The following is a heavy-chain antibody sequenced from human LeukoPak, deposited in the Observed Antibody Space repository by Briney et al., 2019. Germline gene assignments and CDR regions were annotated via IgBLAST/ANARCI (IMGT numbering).Heavy chain of an antibody. V-gene: IGHV1-3*01. CDR2: INAGNGNT. CDR3: ARIVVVPAAEGWFDP. J-gene: IGHJ5*02. Sequence: ASVKVSCKASGYTFTSYAMHWVRQAPGQRLEWMGWINAGNGNTKYSQKFQGRVTITRDTSASTAYMELSSLRSEDTAVYYCARIVVVPAAEGWFDPWGQGTLVTVSS. D-gene: IGHD2-2*01. CDR1: GYTFTSYA.